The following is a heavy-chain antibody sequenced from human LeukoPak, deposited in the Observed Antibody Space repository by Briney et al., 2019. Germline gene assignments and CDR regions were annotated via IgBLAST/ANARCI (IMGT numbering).Heavy chain of an antibody. D-gene: IGHD3-22*01. J-gene: IGHJ4*02. CDR2: ISGGDGST. CDR3: AKDLDYDSSGYYLDF. V-gene: IGHV3-23*01. Sequence: GGSLRLSCAASGFTFSNYAMSWVRQAPGKGLEWVSAISGGDGSTYYADSVKGRFTISRDNSKNTLYLQMNSLGADDRAIYHCAKDLDYDSSGYYLDFWGQGTLVTVSS. CDR1: GFTFSNYA.